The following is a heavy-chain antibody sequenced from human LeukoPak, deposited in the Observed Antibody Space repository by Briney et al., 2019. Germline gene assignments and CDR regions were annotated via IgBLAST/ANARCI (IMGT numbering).Heavy chain of an antibody. CDR3: ARVAGSLAARTYFDY. D-gene: IGHD6-6*01. V-gene: IGHV3-21*01. CDR1: GFTFSSYS. CDR2: ISSSSYI. J-gene: IGHJ4*02. Sequence: PGGSLRLSCAASGFTFSSYSMNWVCQAPGKGLEWVSSISSSSYIYYADSVKGRFTISRDNAKNSLYLQMNSLRAEDTAVYYCARVAGSLAARTYFDYWGQGTLVTVSS.